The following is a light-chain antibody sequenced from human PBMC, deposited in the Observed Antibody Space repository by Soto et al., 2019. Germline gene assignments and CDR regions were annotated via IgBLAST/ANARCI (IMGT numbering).Light chain of an antibody. Sequence: QSALTQPASVSGSPGQSITISCTGTSSDVGAYTSVSWYQQHPGKAPKLIIYEVSNRPPGISTRFSGSKSASTASLTISGLQAEDVAHYYCSSYPSDNRDYVLANGTKVT. CDR1: SSDVGAYTS. CDR2: EVS. CDR3: SSYPSDNRDYV. J-gene: IGLJ1*01. V-gene: IGLV2-14*01.